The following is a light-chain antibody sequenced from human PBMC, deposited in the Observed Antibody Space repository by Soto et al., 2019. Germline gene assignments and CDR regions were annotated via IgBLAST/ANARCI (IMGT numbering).Light chain of an antibody. CDR1: QNILYSSNNNNY. Sequence: DIVMTQSPDSLAVSLGERATINCKSSQNILYSSNNNNYLAWYQQKPGQPPRLLIYWASTREFGVPDRFSGSGSGKDFTLTITSLQAEDVAVYYCHQFYSTPYTFGQGTKLEIK. J-gene: IGKJ2*01. V-gene: IGKV4-1*01. CDR2: WAS. CDR3: HQFYSTPYT.